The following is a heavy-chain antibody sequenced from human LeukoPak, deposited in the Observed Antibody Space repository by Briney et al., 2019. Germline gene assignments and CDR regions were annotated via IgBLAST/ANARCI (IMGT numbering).Heavy chain of an antibody. CDR2: ISSSSSYT. V-gene: IGHV3-11*06. D-gene: IGHD4-17*01. Sequence: KTGGSLRLSCAASGFTFSDYYMSWIRQAPGKGLEWVAYISSSSSYTNNADSVKGRFTISRDNAKNSLYLQMNSLRAEDTAVYYCARIGASVTTCDYWGQGTLVTVSS. CDR3: ARIGASVTTCDY. J-gene: IGHJ4*02. CDR1: GFTFSDYY.